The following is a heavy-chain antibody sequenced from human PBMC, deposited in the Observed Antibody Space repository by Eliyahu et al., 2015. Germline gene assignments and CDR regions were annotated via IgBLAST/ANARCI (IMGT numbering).Heavy chain of an antibody. Sequence: VQLVESGGGLVQPGGSLRLSCAASGFTFSGYSMIWVRQAPGKGLQYVSYISSSSGSIYYADSVKGRFTISRDNAKNSLYLQMNSLRDEDTAVYYCATRGYYFDYWGQGTLVTVSS. V-gene: IGHV3-48*02. J-gene: IGHJ4*02. CDR1: GFTFSGYS. CDR2: ISSSSGSI. D-gene: IGHD3-16*01. CDR3: ATRGYYFDY.